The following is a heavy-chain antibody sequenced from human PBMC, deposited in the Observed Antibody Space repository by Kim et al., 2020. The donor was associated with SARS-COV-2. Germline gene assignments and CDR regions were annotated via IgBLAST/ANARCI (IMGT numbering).Heavy chain of an antibody. CDR1: GYTFTSYY. J-gene: IGHJ4*02. CDR3: ARDLGKGIAAALGFDY. D-gene: IGHD6-13*01. CDR2: INPSGGST. Sequence: ASVKVSCKASGYTFTSYYMHWVRQAPGQGLELMGIINPSGGSTSYAQKFQGRVTMTRDTSTSTVYMELSSLRSEDTAVYYCARDLGKGIAAALGFDYWGQGTLVTVSS. V-gene: IGHV1-46*01.